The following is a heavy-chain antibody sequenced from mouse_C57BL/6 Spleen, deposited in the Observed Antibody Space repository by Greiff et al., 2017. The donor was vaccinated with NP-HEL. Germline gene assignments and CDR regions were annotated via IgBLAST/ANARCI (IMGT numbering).Heavy chain of an antibody. CDR1: GYSFTGYY. Sequence: EVKLQESGPELVKPGASVKISCKASGYSFTGYYMNWVKQSPEKSLEWIGEINPSTGGTTYNQKFKAKATLTVDKSSSTAYMQLKSLTSEDSAVYYCARIGAPWYFDVWGTGTTVTVSS. CDR2: INPSTGGT. J-gene: IGHJ1*03. D-gene: IGHD3-1*01. V-gene: IGHV1-42*01. CDR3: ARIGAPWYFDV.